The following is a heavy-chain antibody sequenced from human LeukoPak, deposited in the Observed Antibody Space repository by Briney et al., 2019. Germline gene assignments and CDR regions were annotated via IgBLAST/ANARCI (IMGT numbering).Heavy chain of an antibody. V-gene: IGHV4-4*02. CDR3: VGLVGRYSSGLYYYYFDY. Sequence: SETLSLTCTVSGDSINSLDLWSWVRQPPGKGLEWIGEMYLSGTTHSNPSVKSRVTISIDKSKNQFFLNLSSVTAADTAVYYCVGLVGRYSSGLYYYYFDYWGQGSLVTVSS. D-gene: IGHD3-22*01. J-gene: IGHJ4*02. CDR1: GDSINSLDL. CDR2: MYLSGTT.